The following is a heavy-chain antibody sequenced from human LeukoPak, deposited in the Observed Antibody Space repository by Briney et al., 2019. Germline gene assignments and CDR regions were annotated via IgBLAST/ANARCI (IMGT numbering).Heavy chain of an antibody. J-gene: IGHJ3*02. Sequence: GGSLRLSCAASGFTLSNAWMNWVCQAPGKGLEWVSSISSSSSYIYYADSVKGRFTISRDNAKSSLYLQMNSLRAEDTAVYYCARDPAGSGSYYRGSDAFDIWGQGTMVTVSS. CDR1: GFTLSNAW. CDR3: ARDPAGSGSYYRGSDAFDI. CDR2: ISSSSSYI. V-gene: IGHV3-21*01. D-gene: IGHD3-10*01.